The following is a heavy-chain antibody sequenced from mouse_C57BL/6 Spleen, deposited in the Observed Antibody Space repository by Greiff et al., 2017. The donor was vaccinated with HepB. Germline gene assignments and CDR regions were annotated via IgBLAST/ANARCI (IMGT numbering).Heavy chain of an antibody. CDR1: GYSFTSYY. Sequence: QVQLKESGPELVKPGASVKISCKASGYSFTSYYIHWVKQRPGQGLEWIGWIYPGSGNTKYNEKFKGKATLTADTSSSTAYMQLSSLTSEDSAVYYCARGDWDVAYWGQGTLVTVSA. CDR2: IYPGSGNT. D-gene: IGHD4-1*01. J-gene: IGHJ3*01. V-gene: IGHV1-66*01. CDR3: ARGDWDVAY.